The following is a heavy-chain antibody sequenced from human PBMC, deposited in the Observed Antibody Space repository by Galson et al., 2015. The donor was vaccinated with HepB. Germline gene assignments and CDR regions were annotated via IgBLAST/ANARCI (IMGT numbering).Heavy chain of an antibody. D-gene: IGHD3-10*01. CDR1: GFTFNGYA. CDR3: AKDRDGSGSPNKGYFDF. J-gene: IGHJ4*02. Sequence: SLRLSCAASGFTFNGYAMSWVRQAPGKGLEWVSSISASGGTTYYADSVKGRFTISRDNSKNTLYLQVGSLRAEDTAIYYCAKDRDGSGSPNKGYFDFWGQGTLVTVSS. CDR2: ISASGGTT. V-gene: IGHV3-23*01.